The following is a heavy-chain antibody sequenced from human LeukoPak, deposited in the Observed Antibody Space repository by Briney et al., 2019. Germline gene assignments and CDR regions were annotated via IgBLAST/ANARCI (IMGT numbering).Heavy chain of an antibody. CDR3: ARHEQWLATVDY. CDR1: DGSFSGYY. V-gene: IGHV4-34*01. J-gene: IGHJ4*02. Sequence: SETLSLTCTVYDGSFSGYYLSWIRQPPGKGLEWIGEINHSGSTNYNPSLKSRVTISIDTSKNQFSLKLSSVTAADTAVYYCARHEQWLATVDYWGQGTLVTVSS. D-gene: IGHD6-19*01. CDR2: INHSGST.